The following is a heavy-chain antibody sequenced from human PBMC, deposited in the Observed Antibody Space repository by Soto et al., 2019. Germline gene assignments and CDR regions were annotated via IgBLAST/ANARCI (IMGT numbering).Heavy chain of an antibody. CDR1: GFTFSSYA. CDR3: ATVPAAHNYYGMDV. CDR2: ISYDGGNK. D-gene: IGHD2-2*01. J-gene: IGHJ6*02. V-gene: IGHV3-30-3*01. Sequence: GGSLRLSCAASGFTFSSYAMHWVRQAPGKGLEWVAVISYDGGNKYYADSVKGRFTISRDNSENTLYLQMNSLRAEDTAVYYCATVPAAHNYYGMDVWGQGTTVTVSS.